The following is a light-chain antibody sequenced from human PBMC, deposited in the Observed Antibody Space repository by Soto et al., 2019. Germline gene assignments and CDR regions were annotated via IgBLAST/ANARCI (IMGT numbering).Light chain of an antibody. Sequence: DIQMTQSPSPLSASVGDRVTITCRASQSISNWLAWYQQKPGKAPNLLIYQASSLESGVPSRFSGSGSGTECALTISSLQPDDFATYYCQQYNTYPLTFCPGTRLEIK. CDR1: QSISNW. J-gene: IGKJ5*01. CDR3: QQYNTYPLT. CDR2: QAS. V-gene: IGKV1-5*03.